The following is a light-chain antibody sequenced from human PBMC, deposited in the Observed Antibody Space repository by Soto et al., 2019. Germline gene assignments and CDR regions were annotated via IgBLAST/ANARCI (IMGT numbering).Light chain of an antibody. V-gene: IGLV2-8*01. J-gene: IGLJ3*02. CDR1: SSDVGGYNY. Sequence: QSALTQPPSASGSRGQSVTISCTGTSSDVGGYNYVSWYQQHPGKAPKLMIYEVSKRPSGVPDRFSGSKSGNTASLTVSGLQAEDEADYYCSSYAGTPVFGGGTKVTVL. CDR2: EVS. CDR3: SSYAGTPV.